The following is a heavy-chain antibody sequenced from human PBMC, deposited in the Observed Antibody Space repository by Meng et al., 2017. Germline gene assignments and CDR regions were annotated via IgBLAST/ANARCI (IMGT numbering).Heavy chain of an antibody. D-gene: IGHD6-13*01. CDR1: GYTFTGYY. CDR3: ARGSSSSWAHFDY. J-gene: IGHJ4*02. V-gene: IGHV1-2*02. CDR2: INPNSGGT. Sequence: ASVKVSCKASGYTFTGYYMHWVRQAPGQGLEWMGWINPNSGGTNYAQKFQGRVTMTRDTSISTAYMELSRLRSDDTAVYYCARGSSSSWAHFDYWCQGTLVTVSS.